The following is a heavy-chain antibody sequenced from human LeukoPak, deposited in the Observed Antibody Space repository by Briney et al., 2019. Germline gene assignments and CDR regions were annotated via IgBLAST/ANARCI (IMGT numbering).Heavy chain of an antibody. Sequence: GGSLRLSCAASGFTFSSYGMHWVRQAPGKGLEWVAFIRYDGSNKYYADSVKGRFTISRDNSKNTLYLQMNSLRAEDTAVYYCAKDLEEVVPAAIQSDGMDVWGQGTTVTVSS. V-gene: IGHV3-30*02. D-gene: IGHD2-2*01. CDR3: AKDLEEVVPAAIQSDGMDV. CDR2: IRYDGSNK. J-gene: IGHJ6*02. CDR1: GFTFSSYG.